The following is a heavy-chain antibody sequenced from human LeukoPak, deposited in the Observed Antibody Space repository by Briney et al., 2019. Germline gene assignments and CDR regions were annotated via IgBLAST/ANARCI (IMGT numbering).Heavy chain of an antibody. V-gene: IGHV3-23*01. Sequence: GGSLRLPCAASGFTFSSYAVSWVRQAPGKGLEWVSAISGSGGSTYYADSVKGRFTISRDNSKNTLYLQMNSLRAEDTAVYYCAKDSGRHTPQDYWGQGTLVTVSS. CDR1: GFTFSSYA. D-gene: IGHD1-26*01. CDR3: AKDSGRHTPQDY. CDR2: ISGSGGST. J-gene: IGHJ4*02.